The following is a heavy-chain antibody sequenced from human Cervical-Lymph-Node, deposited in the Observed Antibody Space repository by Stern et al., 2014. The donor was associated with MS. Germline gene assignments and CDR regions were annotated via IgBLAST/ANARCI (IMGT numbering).Heavy chain of an antibody. D-gene: IGHD6-6*01. CDR3: ARSSSSSAWDY. CDR2: IYTSGST. V-gene: IGHV4-61*02. CDR1: GGSISSGSYY. J-gene: IGHJ4*02. Sequence: VQLVESGPGLVKPSQTLSLTCTVSGGSISSGSYYWSWIRQPAGKGLEWIGRIYTSGSTNYNPSLKRRVTISVDTSKTQFSLKLSFVTAADTAVYYCARSSSSSAWDYWGQGTLVTVSS.